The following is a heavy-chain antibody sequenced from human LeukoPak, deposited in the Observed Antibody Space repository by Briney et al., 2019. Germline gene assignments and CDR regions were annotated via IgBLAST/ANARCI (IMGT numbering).Heavy chain of an antibody. J-gene: IGHJ4*02. CDR3: ARVQSVLRYFDWLSGSDY. V-gene: IGHV3-48*03. D-gene: IGHD3-9*01. Sequence: GGSLRLSCAASGFTFSSYEMNWVRQAPGKGLEWVSYISSSGSTIYYADSVKGRFTISRDNAKNSLYLQMNSLRAEDTAVYYCARVQSVLRYFDWLSGSDYWGQGTLVTVSS. CDR1: GFTFSSYE. CDR2: ISSSGSTI.